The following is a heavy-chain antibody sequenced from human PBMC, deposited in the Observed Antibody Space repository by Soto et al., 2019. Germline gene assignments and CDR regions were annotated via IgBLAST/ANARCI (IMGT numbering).Heavy chain of an antibody. J-gene: IGHJ6*02. CDR2: ISPYNDDT. V-gene: IGHV1-18*01. Sequence: ASVKVSCKSSGYSYSSYGITWVRQAHGQGLEWLGWISPYNDDTKYAQRLQGRVTMTTDTSTRTAYMDIRGLRSDDTAIYYCARGGYYDSSGVRNYHYYGMDVWGQGTTVTV. D-gene: IGHD3-22*01. CDR1: GYSYSSYG. CDR3: ARGGYYDSSGVRNYHYYGMDV.